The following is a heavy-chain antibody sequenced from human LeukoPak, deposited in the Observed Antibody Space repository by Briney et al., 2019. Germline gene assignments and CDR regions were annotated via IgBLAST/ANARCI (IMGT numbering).Heavy chain of an antibody. D-gene: IGHD3-3*01. V-gene: IGHV1-18*01. CDR3: ARDGTIFGVVIYYFDY. Sequence: ASVKVSCKASGYTFTSYGISWVRQAPGQGLEWMGWISAYNGNTNYAQKLQGRVTMTTDTSTSTAYMELRSLRSDDTAVYYCARDGTIFGVVIYYFDYWGQGTLVTVSS. CDR1: GYTFTSYG. CDR2: ISAYNGNT. J-gene: IGHJ4*02.